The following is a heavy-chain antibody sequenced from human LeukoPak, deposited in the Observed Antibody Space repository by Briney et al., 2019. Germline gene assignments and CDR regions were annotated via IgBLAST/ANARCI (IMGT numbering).Heavy chain of an antibody. J-gene: IGHJ5*02. CDR2: INASAGRT. D-gene: IGHD3-9*01. V-gene: IGHV3-23*01. Sequence: PGGSLRLSCAGSQFTFSVYPMSWVGQAPGKGLDWVSGINASAGRTYYADSVRGRFTISRDNSKNTLYLQMNSLRVEDTATYYCTKDPRHGDVLAGTWGQGTPVTVSS. CDR3: TKDPRHGDVLAGT. CDR1: QFTFSVYP.